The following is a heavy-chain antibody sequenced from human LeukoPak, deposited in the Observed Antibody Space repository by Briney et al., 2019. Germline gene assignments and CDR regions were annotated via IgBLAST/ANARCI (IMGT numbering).Heavy chain of an antibody. Sequence: ASVKVSCKASGYTFTSYGISWVRQAPGQGLEWMGWISAYSGNTNYAQKLQGRVTITADKSTSTAYMELSSLRSEDTAVYYCASGTYYYDSSGYYGGGNFDYWGQGTLVTVSS. D-gene: IGHD3-22*01. V-gene: IGHV1-18*01. CDR3: ASGTYYYDSSGYYGGGNFDY. CDR2: ISAYSGNT. J-gene: IGHJ4*02. CDR1: GYTFTSYG.